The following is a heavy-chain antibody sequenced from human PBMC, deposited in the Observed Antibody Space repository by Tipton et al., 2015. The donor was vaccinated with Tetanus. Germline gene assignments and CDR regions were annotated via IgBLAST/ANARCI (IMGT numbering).Heavy chain of an antibody. V-gene: IGHV3-21*04. CDR1: GFTLSRCT. D-gene: IGHD2-8*01. J-gene: IGHJ3*02. CDR2: ISSSSRYI. Sequence: SLRLSCAASGFTLSRCTLNWVRQAPGKGLEWVSSISSSSRYIYYADSVKGRSTISRDNAKNSLYLQMISLSVEDTAVYYCAGPALLSTYGLDIWGQGTMVTVSS. CDR3: AGPALLSTYGLDI.